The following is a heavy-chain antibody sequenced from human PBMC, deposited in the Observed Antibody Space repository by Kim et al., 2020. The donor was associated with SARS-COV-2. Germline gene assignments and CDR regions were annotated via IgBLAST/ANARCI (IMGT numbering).Heavy chain of an antibody. CDR3: AKGTIYYFGAATYDYFDS. CDR2: ITGSGGST. CDR1: YV. V-gene: IGHV3-23*01. J-gene: IGHJ4*02. Sequence: YVMSWVRQAPGKGPEWLSTITGSGGSTYYADSVKGRFTVSRDNSKNTLFLQMDNLRAEDTAIYYCAKGTIYYFGAATYDYFDSWGQGTLAT. D-gene: IGHD1-26*01.